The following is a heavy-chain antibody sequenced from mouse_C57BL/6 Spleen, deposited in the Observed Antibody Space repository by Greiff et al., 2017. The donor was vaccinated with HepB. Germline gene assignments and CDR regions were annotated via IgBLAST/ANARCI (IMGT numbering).Heavy chain of an antibody. CDR2: INPSSGYT. Sequence: VQLKQSGAELAKPGASVKLSCKASGYTFTSYWMHWVNQRPGQGLEWIGYINPSSGYTKYNQKFKDKSTLTADKSSSTAYMQLSSLTYEDSAVYYCASHDYDSDWYFDVWGTGTTVTVSS. CDR3: ASHDYDSDWYFDV. CDR1: GYTFTSYW. J-gene: IGHJ1*03. D-gene: IGHD1-2*01. V-gene: IGHV1-7*01.